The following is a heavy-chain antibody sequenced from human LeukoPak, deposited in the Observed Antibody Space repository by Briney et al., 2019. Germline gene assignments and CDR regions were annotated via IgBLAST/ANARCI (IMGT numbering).Heavy chain of an antibody. D-gene: IGHD1-26*01. J-gene: IGHJ6*02. V-gene: IGHV3-13*01. CDR3: VRSAIVVGNGMDV. CDR1: GFTFSSYD. CDR2: IGTSGDT. Sequence: GGSLRLSCAASGFTFSSYDMHWVRQAPGKGLEWVSSIGTSGDTYFSGALKGRFSISRDDAKDSLYLQMNSLRAGDTAVYYCVRSAIVVGNGMDVWGQGTTVTVSS.